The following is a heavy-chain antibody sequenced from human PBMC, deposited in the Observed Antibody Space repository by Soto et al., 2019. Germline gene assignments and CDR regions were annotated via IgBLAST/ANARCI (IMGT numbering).Heavy chain of an antibody. Sequence: GASVKVSCKASGYTFTSYAMHWVRQAPGQRLEWMGWINAGNGNTKYSQKFQGRVTITRDTSASTAYMELSSLRSEDTAVYYCARGSVGAALILNSFDYWGRGTLVTVSS. V-gene: IGHV1-3*01. D-gene: IGHD2-15*01. CDR3: ARGSVGAALILNSFDY. CDR1: GYTFTSYA. J-gene: IGHJ4*02. CDR2: INAGNGNT.